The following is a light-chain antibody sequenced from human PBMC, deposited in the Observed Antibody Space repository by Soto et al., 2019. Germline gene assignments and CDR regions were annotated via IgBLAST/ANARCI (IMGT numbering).Light chain of an antibody. CDR1: QSVRSN. CDR2: GAS. J-gene: IGKJ4*01. Sequence: EIVLTQSPGTLSLSPGARDPLSCRARQSVRSNLAWYQQKPGQAPRLLIYGASTRATGIPARFSGSGSGTEFTLTISSLQSEDFAVYYCQQYNNWPLLTFGGGTKVDIK. CDR3: QQYNNWPLLT. V-gene: IGKV3D-15*01.